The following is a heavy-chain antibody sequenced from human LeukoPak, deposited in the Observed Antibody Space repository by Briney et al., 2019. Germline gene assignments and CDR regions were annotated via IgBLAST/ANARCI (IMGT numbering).Heavy chain of an antibody. Sequence: PGGSLRLSCAASGFTFSSYAMSWVRQAPGEGLEWVSAISGSGGSTYYADSVKGRFTISRDNSKNTLYLQMNSLRAEDTAVYYCAKAYYYDSSGLFDYWGQGTLVTVSS. CDR2: ISGSGGST. D-gene: IGHD3-22*01. CDR3: AKAYYYDSSGLFDY. V-gene: IGHV3-23*01. J-gene: IGHJ4*02. CDR1: GFTFSSYA.